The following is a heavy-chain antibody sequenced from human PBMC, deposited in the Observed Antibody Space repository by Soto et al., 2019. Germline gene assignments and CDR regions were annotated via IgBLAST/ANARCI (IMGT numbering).Heavy chain of an antibody. CDR1: GGSISSGDYY. D-gene: IGHD1-26*01. CDR2: IYYSGNT. J-gene: IGHJ4*02. CDR3: ARGAFLSPVGN. Sequence: PSETLSLTCTVSGGSISSGDYYWSWIRQPPGKGLEWIGYIYYSGNTYYNPSLKSRVTISIDTPKNQFSLKLTSVTASDTAVYYCARGAFLSPVGNWGQGTLVTVPS. V-gene: IGHV4-30-4*01.